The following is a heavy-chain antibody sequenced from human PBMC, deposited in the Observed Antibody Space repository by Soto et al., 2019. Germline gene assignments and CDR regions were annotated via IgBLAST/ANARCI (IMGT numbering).Heavy chain of an antibody. Sequence: GGSLRLSCAASGFTFSNFAMTWVRQAPGAGLEWVSSISGTDDYTYYADSVKGRFTISRDNARDTLFLHMNNLRDGDTAVYYCARGFSAGKGSPPDFWGQGTLVTVSS. V-gene: IGHV3-23*01. CDR1: GFTFSNFA. CDR3: ARGFSAGKGSPPDF. D-gene: IGHD3-10*01. J-gene: IGHJ4*02. CDR2: ISGTDDYT.